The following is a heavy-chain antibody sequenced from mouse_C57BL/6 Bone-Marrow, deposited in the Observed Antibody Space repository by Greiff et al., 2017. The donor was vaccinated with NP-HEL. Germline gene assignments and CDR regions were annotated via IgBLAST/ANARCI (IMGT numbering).Heavy chain of an antibody. D-gene: IGHD2-5*01. J-gene: IGHJ2*01. CDR2: INPNNGGT. CDR1: GYTFTDYN. CDR3: ARKAYSNYVGYFDY. V-gene: IGHV1-18*01. Sequence: VQLQQSGPELVKPGASVKIPCKASGYTFTDYNMDWVKQSHGKSLEWIGDINPNNGGTIYNQKFKGKATLTVDKSSSTAYMDLRSLTSEDTAVYYCARKAYSNYVGYFDYWGQGTTLTVSS.